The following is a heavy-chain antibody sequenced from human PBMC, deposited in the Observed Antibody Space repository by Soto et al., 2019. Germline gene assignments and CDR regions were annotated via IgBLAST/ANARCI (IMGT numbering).Heavy chain of an antibody. V-gene: IGHV1-3*01. CDR1: GYTFTSYA. CDR3: ARGGQAVRYYYGMDV. Sequence: SVKVSCKASGYTFTSYAMHWVRQAPGQRLEWMGWINAGNGNTKYSQKFQGRVTITRDTSASTAYMELSSLRSEDTAVYYCARGGQAVRYYYGMDVWGQGTTVTVSS. D-gene: IGHD4-4*01. CDR2: INAGNGNT. J-gene: IGHJ6*02.